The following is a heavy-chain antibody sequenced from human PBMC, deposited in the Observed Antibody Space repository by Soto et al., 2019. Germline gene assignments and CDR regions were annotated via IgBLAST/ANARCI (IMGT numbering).Heavy chain of an antibody. CDR2: IYYSGST. CDR3: ARVGRSWWLFDY. CDR1: GGSISNYY. D-gene: IGHD2-8*02. J-gene: IGHJ4*02. V-gene: IGHV4-59*01. Sequence: SETLSLTCTVSGGSISNYYWSWIRQPPGKGLEWIGYIYYSGSTNYNPSLKSRVTISVDTSKNQFSLNLSSVTAADTAVYYCARVGRSWWLFDYWGQGTLVTVSS.